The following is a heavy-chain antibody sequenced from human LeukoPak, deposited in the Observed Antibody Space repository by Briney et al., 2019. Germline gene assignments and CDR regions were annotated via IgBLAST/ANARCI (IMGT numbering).Heavy chain of an antibody. D-gene: IGHD3-22*01. CDR1: GYTFTGYY. Sequence: ASVKVSCKASGYTFTGYYMHWVRQAPGQGFEWMGWINPNSGGTNYAQKFQGRVTMTRDTSISTAYMELSRLRSDDTAVYYCAREYDSSGYYYVGYWGQGTLVTVSS. J-gene: IGHJ4*02. CDR3: AREYDSSGYYYVGY. V-gene: IGHV1-2*02. CDR2: INPNSGGT.